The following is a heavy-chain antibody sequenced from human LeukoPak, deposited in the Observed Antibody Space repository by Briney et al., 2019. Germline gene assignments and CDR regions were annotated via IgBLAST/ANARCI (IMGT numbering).Heavy chain of an antibody. CDR1: GGSISSGDYY. Sequence: SETLSLTCTVSGGSISSGDYYWSWIRQPPGKGLEWIGYIYYSGSTYYNPSLKSRVTISVDTSKNQFSLKLSSVTAADTAVYYCARVRMVRGVITYYYYGMDVWGQGTTVTVSS. V-gene: IGHV4-30-4*01. CDR3: ARVRMVRGVITYYYYGMDV. J-gene: IGHJ6*02. CDR2: IYYSGST. D-gene: IGHD3-10*01.